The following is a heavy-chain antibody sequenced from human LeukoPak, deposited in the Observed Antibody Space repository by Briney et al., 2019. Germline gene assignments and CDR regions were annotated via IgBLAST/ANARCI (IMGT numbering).Heavy chain of an antibody. V-gene: IGHV3-30*18. D-gene: IGHD4-11*01. J-gene: IGHJ4*02. Sequence: GRSLRLSCAASGFTFSSYGMHWVRQAPGKGLEWVAVISYDGSNKYYADSVKGRFTISRDNSKNTLYLQMSSLRAEDTAVYNCAKEMTTWFYYFDYWGQGTLVTVSS. CDR3: AKEMTTWFYYFDY. CDR2: ISYDGSNK. CDR1: GFTFSSYG.